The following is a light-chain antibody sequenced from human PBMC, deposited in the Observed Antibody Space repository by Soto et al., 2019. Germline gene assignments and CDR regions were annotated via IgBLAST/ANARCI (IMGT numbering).Light chain of an antibody. CDR1: QSISSY. V-gene: IGKV1-39*01. CDR3: QQGYSTPWR. J-gene: IGKJ1*01. CDR2: AAS. Sequence: DIQMTQSPSPLSASLGDRFTITCRASQSISSYLHWYQQKPGKAPKLLIYAASNLQSGVPSRFSASGSGTDFTLTLNSLQPEDFATYYCQQGYSTPWRFGQGTKVDI.